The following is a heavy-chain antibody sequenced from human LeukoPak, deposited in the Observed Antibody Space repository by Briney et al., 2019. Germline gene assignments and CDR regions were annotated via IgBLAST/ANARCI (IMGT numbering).Heavy chain of an antibody. Sequence: GGSLRLSCAASRFGFSSYEMNWVRQAPGKGLEWVSYISGSGIKHYADSVKGRFTISRDNAKNSLYLQMNSLRVEDTAVYYCAREDTGVAFDIWGQGTTVAV. CDR3: AREDTGVAFDI. CDR1: RFGFSSYE. V-gene: IGHV3-48*03. D-gene: IGHD2-8*01. J-gene: IGHJ3*02. CDR2: ISGSGIK.